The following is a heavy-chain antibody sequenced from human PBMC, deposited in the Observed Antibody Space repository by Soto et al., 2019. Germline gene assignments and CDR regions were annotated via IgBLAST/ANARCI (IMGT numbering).Heavy chain of an antibody. Sequence: SETLSLTCAVYGGSFSGYYWSWIRQPPGKGLEWIGEINHSGSTNYNPSLKSRVTISVDTSKNQFSLKLSSVTAADTAVYYCARGPSVYYGSGAHYYYYYMDVWGKGTTVTVSS. CDR3: ARGPSVYYGSGAHYYYYYMDV. CDR1: GGSFSGYY. CDR2: INHSGST. D-gene: IGHD3-10*01. J-gene: IGHJ6*03. V-gene: IGHV4-34*01.